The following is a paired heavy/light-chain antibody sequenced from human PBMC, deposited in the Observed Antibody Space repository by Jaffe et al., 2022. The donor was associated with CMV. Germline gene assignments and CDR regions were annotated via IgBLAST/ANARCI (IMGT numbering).Heavy chain of an antibody. V-gene: IGHV3-23*01. D-gene: IGHD6-13*01. J-gene: IGHJ4*02. Sequence: EVQLLESGGGLVQPGGSLRLSCAASGFTFSSYAMSWVRQAPGKGLEWVSAISGSGGSTYYADSVKGRFTISRDNSKNTLYLQMNSLRAEDTAVYYCAKTLRGADSSSWFSYYFDYWGQGTLVTVSS. CDR2: ISGSGGST. CDR1: GFTFSSYA. CDR3: AKTLRGADSSSWFSYYFDY.
Light chain of an antibody. Sequence: DIQMTQSPSSLSASVGDRVTITCRASQGISNYLAWYQQKPGKVPKLLIYAASTLQSGVPSRFSGSGSGTDFTLTISSLQPEDVATYYCQKYNSALLTFGGGTKVEIK. J-gene: IGKJ4*01. CDR2: AAS. V-gene: IGKV1-27*01. CDR3: QKYNSALLT. CDR1: QGISNY.